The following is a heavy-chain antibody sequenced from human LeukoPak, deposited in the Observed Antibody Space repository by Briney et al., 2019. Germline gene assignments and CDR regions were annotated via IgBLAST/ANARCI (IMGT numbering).Heavy chain of an antibody. Sequence: QPGGSLRLSCAASGFTFSSYAMSWVRQAPGKGLEWVSAISGSGGSTYYADSVKGRFTISRDNSKNTLYLQMNSLRAEDTAVYYCAKDEAMVRGVYSDYWGQGTLVTVSS. CDR1: GFTFSSYA. CDR3: AKDEAMVRGVYSDY. J-gene: IGHJ4*02. CDR2: ISGSGGST. D-gene: IGHD3-10*01. V-gene: IGHV3-23*01.